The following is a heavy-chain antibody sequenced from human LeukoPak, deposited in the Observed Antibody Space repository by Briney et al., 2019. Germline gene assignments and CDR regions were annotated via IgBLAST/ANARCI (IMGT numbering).Heavy chain of an antibody. Sequence: PGGSLRLSCAASGFTFSSYAMHWVRQAPGKGLEWVSAISGSGGSTYYADSVKGRFTISRDNSKNTLYLQMNSLRAEDTAVYYCAYLPYYDSSGYDYWGQGTLVTVSS. CDR1: GFTFSSYA. V-gene: IGHV3-23*01. D-gene: IGHD3-22*01. CDR3: AYLPYYDSSGYDY. J-gene: IGHJ4*02. CDR2: ISGSGGST.